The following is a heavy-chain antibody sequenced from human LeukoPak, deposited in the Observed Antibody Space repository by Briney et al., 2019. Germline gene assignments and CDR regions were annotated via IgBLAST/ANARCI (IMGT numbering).Heavy chain of an antibody. D-gene: IGHD3-9*01. J-gene: IGHJ3*02. CDR1: GYTFTSYG. CDR2: ISAYNGNT. Sequence: ASVKVSCKASGYTFTSYGIGWVRQSPGQGLEWMGWISAYNGNTNYAQKLQGRVTMTTDTSTSTAYMELRSLRSDDTAVYYCARDLNVLRYFDWLLGDAFDIWGQGTMVTVSS. V-gene: IGHV1-18*01. CDR3: ARDLNVLRYFDWLLGDAFDI.